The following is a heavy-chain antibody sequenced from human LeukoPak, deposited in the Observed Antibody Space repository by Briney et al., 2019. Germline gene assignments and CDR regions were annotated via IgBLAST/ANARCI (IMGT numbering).Heavy chain of an antibody. J-gene: IGHJ3*01. D-gene: IGHD5-18*01. Sequence: WDSLSLTCAVYGGTISSKYYWGWVRQSPGIGLQWITTVLAVLYHGENTFYSPSLKSGVAMSLEKSQIQFYLMLHSVTATDTAVYYCAISIGYSYGGDAFDVWGQGTVVTVSS. CDR3: AISIGYSYGGDAFDV. CDR1: GGTISSKYY. CDR2: LYHGENT. V-gene: IGHV4-38-2*01.